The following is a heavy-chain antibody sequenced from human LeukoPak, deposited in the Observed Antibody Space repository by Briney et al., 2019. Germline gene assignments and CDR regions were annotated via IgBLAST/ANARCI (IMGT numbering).Heavy chain of an antibody. CDR1: GFTFTNYA. Sequence: PGGSLRLSCAASGFTFTNYAMSWVRQAPGKGLEWVSSISSRSSYIYYADSVKGRFTISRDNAKNSLYLKMNSLRAEDTAVYYCATYCSGGDCYSDDTFDIWGQGTMVTVSS. D-gene: IGHD2-15*01. J-gene: IGHJ3*02. CDR3: ATYCSGGDCYSDDTFDI. CDR2: ISSRSSYI. V-gene: IGHV3-21*01.